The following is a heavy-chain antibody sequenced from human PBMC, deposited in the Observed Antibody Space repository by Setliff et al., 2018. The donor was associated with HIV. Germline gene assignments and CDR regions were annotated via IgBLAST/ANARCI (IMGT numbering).Heavy chain of an antibody. CDR3: ARPTTGLGGGAAFDI. Sequence: SETLSLTCAVSGGSVDSRHYYWGWIRQPPGKGLEWIGNILYGGTTYYTPSLKSRVSISIDTSRNQFSLRLNSVTAADTAVYYCARPTTGLGGGAAFDIWGQGTMVTVSS. V-gene: IGHV4-39*01. CDR1: GGSVDSRHYY. D-gene: IGHD2-8*01. CDR2: ILYGGTT. J-gene: IGHJ3*02.